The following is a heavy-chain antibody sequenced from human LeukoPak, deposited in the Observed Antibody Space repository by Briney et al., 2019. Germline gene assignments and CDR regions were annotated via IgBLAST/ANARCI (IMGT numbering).Heavy chain of an antibody. J-gene: IGHJ4*02. D-gene: IGHD1-26*01. CDR2: ISAYNGNT. CDR1: GYTFTSYG. V-gene: IGHV1-18*01. CDR3: ARYQAKAEWEPNFDY. Sequence: ASVKVSCKASGYTFTSYGISWVRQAPGQGLEWMGWISAYNGNTNYAQKLQGRVTMTTDTSTSTAYMELRSLRSDDTAVYYCARYQAKAEWEPNFDYSGQGTLVTVSS.